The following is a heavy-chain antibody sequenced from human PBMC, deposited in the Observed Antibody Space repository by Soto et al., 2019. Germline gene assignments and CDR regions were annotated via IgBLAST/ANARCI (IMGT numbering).Heavy chain of an antibody. CDR2: ISTTGRYI. J-gene: IGHJ4*02. CDR3: AAGTDTAMEQGAEY. Sequence: EVQLVESGGGLVKPGGSLRLSCAGSGFTFSDHSMNWVRQAPGKGLEWVSSISTTGRYIYYADSMAGRFTISRDNAKNSVYLQINSLRGEDTAIYYCAAGTDTAMEQGAEYWGQGTLVTVSS. D-gene: IGHD5-18*01. CDR1: GFTFSDHS. V-gene: IGHV3-21*01.